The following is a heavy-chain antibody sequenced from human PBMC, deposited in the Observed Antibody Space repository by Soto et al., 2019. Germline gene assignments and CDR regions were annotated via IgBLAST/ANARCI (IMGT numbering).Heavy chain of an antibody. J-gene: IGHJ4*02. V-gene: IGHV2-5*02. Sequence: QITLNESGPTVVRPTETLTLTCRFSGFSLTTSGVGVGWIRQSPGKAPGWLALIYWDDDKRYSASLKSRLTITKGTSKNQVVLTVSDLDPTDTATYYCAHRVLRTVFGLVTTTAIYFDFWGQGTPVAVSS. D-gene: IGHD3-3*01. CDR3: AHRVLRTVFGLVTTTAIYFDF. CDR2: IYWDDDK. CDR1: GFSLTTSGVG.